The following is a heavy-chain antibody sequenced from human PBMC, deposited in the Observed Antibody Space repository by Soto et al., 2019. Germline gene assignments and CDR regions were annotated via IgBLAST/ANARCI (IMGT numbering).Heavy chain of an antibody. V-gene: IGHV3-23*01. D-gene: IGHD1-26*01. CDR2: ISSRGGRT. J-gene: IGHJ6*02. Sequence: EVQLLESGGGLVQPGGSLRLSCAASGFTFSNYAMRWVRQAPGKGLAWVSSISSRGGRTYYTDSVKGRFTLSRDNSKNALSLLMSRLGAEDTAVYYCAKAVGDGSKFHAMDVWGQGTTVTVSS. CDR3: AKAVGDGSKFHAMDV. CDR1: GFTFSNYA.